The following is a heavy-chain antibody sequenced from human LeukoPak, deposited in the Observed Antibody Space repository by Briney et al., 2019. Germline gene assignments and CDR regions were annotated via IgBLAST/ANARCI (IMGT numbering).Heavy chain of an antibody. CDR3: AKDGYSSSWYLTWFDP. Sequence: PGGSLRLSCAASGFTFSSYAMSWFRQAPGKGLEWFSAISGSGGSTYYADSVKGRFTISRDNSKNTLYLQMNSLRAEDTAVYYCAKDGYSSSWYLTWFDPWGQGTLVTVSS. V-gene: IGHV3-23*01. CDR2: ISGSGGST. CDR1: GFTFSSYA. D-gene: IGHD6-13*01. J-gene: IGHJ5*02.